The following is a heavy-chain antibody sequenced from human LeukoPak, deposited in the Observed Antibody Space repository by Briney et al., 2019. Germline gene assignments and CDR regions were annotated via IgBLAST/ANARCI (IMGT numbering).Heavy chain of an antibody. CDR3: ASENCSGTSCSSFDY. J-gene: IGHJ4*02. CDR1: GGSISSRSYY. Sequence: PSETLSLTCTVSGGSISSRSYYWGWIRQPPGKGLEWIVSIFYSGTTYYNPSLKSRVTISVDTSKNQFSLRLSSVTAADTAVYYCASENCSGTSCSSFDYWGQGTLVTVPS. V-gene: IGHV4-39*01. D-gene: IGHD2-2*01. CDR2: IFYSGTT.